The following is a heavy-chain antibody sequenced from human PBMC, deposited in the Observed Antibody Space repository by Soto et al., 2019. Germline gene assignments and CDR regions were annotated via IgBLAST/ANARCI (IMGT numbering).Heavy chain of an antibody. Sequence: QVQLVQSGAEVKKPGASVKVSCKASGYPFGGYAIGWVRQAPGQGLEWMGWVSAHTGDSGYAQRFQGTVTLTTETSTSTAYMELRGLRSDDTAVYYCARPSTSYGDYGWCLAYWGQGTRVTVSS. J-gene: IGHJ4*02. CDR2: VSAHTGDS. V-gene: IGHV1-18*01. CDR1: GYPFGGYA. D-gene: IGHD4-17*01. CDR3: ARPSTSYGDYGWCLAY.